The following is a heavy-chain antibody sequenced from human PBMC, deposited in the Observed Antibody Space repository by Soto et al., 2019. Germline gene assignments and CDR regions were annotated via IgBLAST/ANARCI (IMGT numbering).Heavy chain of an antibody. CDR1: GYSFTSYW. V-gene: IGHV5-51*01. Sequence: GESLKISCKGSGYSFTSYWIGWVRQMPGKGLEWMGIIYPGDSDTRYSPSFQGQVTISADKSISTAYLQWGSLKASDTAMYYCARRNSIPVANTYYYAMDVWGQGTTVTVSS. J-gene: IGHJ6*02. D-gene: IGHD6-19*01. CDR2: IYPGDSDT. CDR3: ARRNSIPVANTYYYAMDV.